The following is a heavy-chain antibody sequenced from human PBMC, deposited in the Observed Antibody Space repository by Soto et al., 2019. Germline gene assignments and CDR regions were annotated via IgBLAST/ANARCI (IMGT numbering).Heavy chain of an antibody. Sequence: SETLSLTCTVSGDSISRGGYYWNWIRQHPRKGLEWIGYIYHSGSTNYNPSLKSRVTISVDTSKNQLSLELSSVTAADTAIYYCARDGAGAYGLGWFDPWGQGILVTVS. V-gene: IGHV4-31*03. D-gene: IGHD2-21*01. CDR1: GDSISRGGYY. CDR2: IYHSGST. CDR3: ARDGAGAYGLGWFDP. J-gene: IGHJ5*02.